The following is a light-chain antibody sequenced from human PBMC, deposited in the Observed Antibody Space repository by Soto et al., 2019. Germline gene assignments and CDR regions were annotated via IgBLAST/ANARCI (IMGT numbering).Light chain of an antibody. Sequence: QSALTQPASVSGSPGQSITISCTGTSNDGGSYNYVSWYQHHPGKAPRLMIYASSNRPSGVSHRFSGSRSGNTASLTISGLQAEDEADSYCSSYTSGSTLYVFGTGTKVTVL. J-gene: IGLJ1*01. CDR3: SSYTSGSTLYV. CDR2: ASS. CDR1: SNDGGSYNY. V-gene: IGLV2-14*01.